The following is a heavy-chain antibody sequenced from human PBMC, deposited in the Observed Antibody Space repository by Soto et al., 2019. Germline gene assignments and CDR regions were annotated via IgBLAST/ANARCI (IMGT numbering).Heavy chain of an antibody. CDR2: IKHGGSEI. J-gene: IGHJ4*02. D-gene: IGHD2-8*02. Sequence: GGSLRLSCAASGFAFTNYWMTWVRQAPGKGLEWVANIKHGGSEISYVDSVKGRFTISRDNAQNLLFLQMNSLRVEDSAMYFCAIPYCSGVVCFSPPDYWGQGTLVTVSS. V-gene: IGHV3-7*01. CDR1: GFAFTNYW. CDR3: AIPYCSGVVCFSPPDY.